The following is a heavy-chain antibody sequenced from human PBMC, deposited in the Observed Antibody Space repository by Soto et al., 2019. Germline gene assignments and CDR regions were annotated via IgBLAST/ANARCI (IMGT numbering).Heavy chain of an antibody. D-gene: IGHD6-19*01. J-gene: IGHJ5*02. CDR3: ARDHSSGWYYSAEAP. V-gene: IGHV3-48*01. CDR1: GFTFSSYS. Sequence: GGSLRLSCAASGFTFSSYSMNWVRQAPGKGLEWVSYISSSSSTIYYADSVKGRFTISRDNAKNSLYLQMNSLRAEDTAVYYCARDHSSGWYYSAEAPWGQGTLVTVSS. CDR2: ISSSSSTI.